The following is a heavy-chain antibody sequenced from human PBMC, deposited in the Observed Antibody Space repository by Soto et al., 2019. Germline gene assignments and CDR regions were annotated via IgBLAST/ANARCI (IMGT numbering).Heavy chain of an antibody. CDR3: ARTPIGYCSGGTCSNWFDP. CDR1: GGSISGNY. D-gene: IGHD2-15*01. J-gene: IGHJ5*02. CDR2: IYYSGST. V-gene: IGHV4-59*08. Sequence: SETLSLTCTVSGGSISGNYWSWIRQPPGKGLEWVGYIYYSGSTYLNPSLKSRVTMSVDTSKNQFSLKLSSVTAADTAVYYCARTPIGYCSGGTCSNWFDPWGQGTLVTVSS.